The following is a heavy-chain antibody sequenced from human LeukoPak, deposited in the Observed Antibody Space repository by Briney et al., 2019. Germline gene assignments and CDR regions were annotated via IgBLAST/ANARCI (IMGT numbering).Heavy chain of an antibody. D-gene: IGHD3-22*01. V-gene: IGHV3-21*01. Sequence: GGSLRLSCAASGFTFSSYEMNWVRQAPGKGLEWVSSISSSSSYIYYADSVKGRFTISRDNAKNSLYLQMNSLRAEDTAVYYCAKAGSTYYYDSSGSIPSYFDYWGQGTLVTVSS. J-gene: IGHJ4*02. CDR2: ISSSSSYI. CDR1: GFTFSSYE. CDR3: AKAGSTYYYDSSGSIPSYFDY.